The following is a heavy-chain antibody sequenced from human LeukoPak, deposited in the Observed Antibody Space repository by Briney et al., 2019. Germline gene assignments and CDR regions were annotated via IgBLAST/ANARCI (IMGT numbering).Heavy chain of an antibody. V-gene: IGHV6-1*01. CDR3: ARGDITMVRGVIITSFDY. CDR1: GDSVSSNSAA. D-gene: IGHD3-10*01. CDR2: TYYRSKWYN. J-gene: IGHJ4*02. Sequence: SQTLSLTCAISGDSVSSNSAAWNWIRQSPSRGLEWLGRTYYRSKWYNDYAVSVKSRITINPDTSKNQFSLQLNSVTPEDTAVYYCARGDITMVRGVIITSFDYWGQGTLVTVSS.